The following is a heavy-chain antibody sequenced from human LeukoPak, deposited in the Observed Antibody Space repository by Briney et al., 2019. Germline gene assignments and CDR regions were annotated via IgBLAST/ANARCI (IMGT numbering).Heavy chain of an antibody. CDR1: GFTFSSYA. CDR3: ARDQGVTTYFDY. J-gene: IGHJ4*02. Sequence: PGASLRLSCAASGFTFSSYAMSWVRQAPGKGLEWVAVISYDGSNKYYADSVKGRFTISRDNSKNTLYLQMNSLRAEDTAVYYCARDQGVTTYFDYWGQGTLVTVSS. V-gene: IGHV3-30*04. D-gene: IGHD4-17*01. CDR2: ISYDGSNK.